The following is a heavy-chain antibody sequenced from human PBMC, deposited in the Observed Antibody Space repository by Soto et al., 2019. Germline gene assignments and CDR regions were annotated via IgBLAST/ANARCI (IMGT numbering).Heavy chain of an antibody. D-gene: IGHD3-3*01. V-gene: IGHV3-23*01. CDR1: GFTFSSYA. J-gene: IGHJ4*02. CDR2: ISGSDGST. Sequence: GGSLRLSCAASGFTFSSYAMSWVRQAPGEGLEWVSAISGSDGSTYYADSVKGRFTVSRDNSKNTLYLQMNSLRAEDTAVYYCAKLPPHDFWSGYPYFDYWGRGTLVTVSS. CDR3: AKLPPHDFWSGYPYFDY.